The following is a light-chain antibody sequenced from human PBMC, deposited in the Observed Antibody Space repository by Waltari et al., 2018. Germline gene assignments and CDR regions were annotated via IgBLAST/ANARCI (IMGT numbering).Light chain of an antibody. CDR2: STS. CDR1: QSSGAS. CDR3: QQYARSPPT. V-gene: IGKV3-20*01. J-gene: IGKJ1*01. Sequence: EIALTQSPGTLSLSPGDGATLSCRASQSSGASLAWYQQKPGQAPRLLIYSTSSRAPGIPDRFSGSGSGTDFTLTISRLEPEDFAVYYCQQYARSPPTFGQGTKVAI.